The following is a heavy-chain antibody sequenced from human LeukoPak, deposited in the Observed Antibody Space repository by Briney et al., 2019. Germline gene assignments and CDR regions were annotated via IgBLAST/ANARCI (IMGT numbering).Heavy chain of an antibody. Sequence: PGGSLRLSCAASGFTFSSYSMSWVRQTPGKGLEWVSYISSGSSTICYADSVKGRFTISRDNAKNSLYLQMNSLRAEDTAVYYCASSYDILTGYFIPHDYWGQGTLVTVSS. CDR3: ASSYDILTGYFIPHDY. V-gene: IGHV3-48*04. CDR1: GFTFSSYS. D-gene: IGHD3-9*01. J-gene: IGHJ4*02. CDR2: ISSGSSTI.